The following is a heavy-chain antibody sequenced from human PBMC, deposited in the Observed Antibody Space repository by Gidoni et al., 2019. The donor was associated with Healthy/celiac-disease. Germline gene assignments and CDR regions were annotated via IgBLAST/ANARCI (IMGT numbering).Heavy chain of an antibody. J-gene: IGHJ4*02. V-gene: IGHV3-30-3*01. D-gene: IGHD6-6*01. CDR2: ISYDGSNK. CDR1: GFTFSSYA. Sequence: QVQLVESGGGVVQPGRSLRLSCAASGFTFSSYAMHWVRQAPGKGLEWVAVISYDGSNKYYADSVKGRFTISRDNSKNTLYLQMNSLRAEDTAVYYCARETLAARNFDYWGQGTLVTVSS. CDR3: ARETLAARNFDY.